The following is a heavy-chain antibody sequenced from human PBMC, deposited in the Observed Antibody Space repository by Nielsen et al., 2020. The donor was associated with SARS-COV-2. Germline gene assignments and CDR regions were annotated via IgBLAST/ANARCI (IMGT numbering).Heavy chain of an antibody. D-gene: IGHD7-27*01. CDR3: ARGLGPSDY. V-gene: IGHV4-34*01. J-gene: IGHJ4*02. CDR1: GGSFSGYY. CDR2: INHSGST. Sequence: GSLRRSCAVYGGSFSGYYWSWIRQPPGKGLEWIGEINHSGSTNYNPSLKSRVTISVDTSKNQFSLNLSSVTAADTAVYCCARGLGPSDYWGQGTLVTVSS.